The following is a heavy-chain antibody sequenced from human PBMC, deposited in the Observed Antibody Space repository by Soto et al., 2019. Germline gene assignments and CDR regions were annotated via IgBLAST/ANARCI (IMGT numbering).Heavy chain of an antibody. CDR1: RFTFSIYA. CDR2: ISGSGGST. V-gene: IGHV3-23*01. D-gene: IGHD2-2*01. Sequence: PGGSLRLSCAAPRFTFSIYAMSWVLQAPGKGLEWVSAISGSGGSTYYADSVKGRFTISRDDSKNTLYLQMNSLKTEDTAVYYCTTDRRYCSSNSCYEIDYWGQGTLVTVSS. CDR3: TTDRRYCSSNSCYEIDY. J-gene: IGHJ4*02.